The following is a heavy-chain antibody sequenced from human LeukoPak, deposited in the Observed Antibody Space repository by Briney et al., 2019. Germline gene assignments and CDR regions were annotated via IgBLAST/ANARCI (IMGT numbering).Heavy chain of an antibody. V-gene: IGHV1-46*01. CDR2: INPSGCST. Sequence: ASVKVSCKASGYTFTSYYMYWVRQAPGQGLEWMGIINPSGCSTSYAQKFQGRVTMTRDTSTSTDYMELSSLRSEDTAVYYCARVARYCGGDCYPDYWGQGTLVTVSS. CDR3: ARVARYCGGDCYPDY. J-gene: IGHJ4*02. CDR1: GYTFTSYY. D-gene: IGHD2-21*02.